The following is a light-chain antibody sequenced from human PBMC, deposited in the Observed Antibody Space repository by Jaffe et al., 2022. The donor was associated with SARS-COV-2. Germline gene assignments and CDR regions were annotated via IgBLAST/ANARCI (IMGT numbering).Light chain of an antibody. CDR3: SSHTPSSTPPYV. CDR2: DVT. CDR1: SSDVGGYNY. V-gene: IGLV2-14*03. Sequence: QSALTQPASVSGSPGQSITISCTGTSSDVGGYNYVSWYQQRPGKAPKLIIFDVTNRPLGVSNRFSGSKSGNTASLSISGLQAEDEADYFCSSHTPSSTPPYVFGTGTKVTVL. J-gene: IGLJ1*01.